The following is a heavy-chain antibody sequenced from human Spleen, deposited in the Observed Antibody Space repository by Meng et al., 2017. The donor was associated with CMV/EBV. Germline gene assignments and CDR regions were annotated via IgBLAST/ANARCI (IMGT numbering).Heavy chain of an antibody. Sequence: GGSLRLSCAASGFTFSSYSMNWVRQAPGKGLEWVSSISSSSSYIYYADSVKGRFTISRDNAKNSLYLQMNSLRAEDTAVYYCARGYSSGWYNDNWGQGTLVTVSS. D-gene: IGHD6-19*01. CDR1: GFTFSSYS. CDR2: ISSSSSYI. CDR3: ARGYSSGWYNDN. J-gene: IGHJ4*02. V-gene: IGHV3-21*01.